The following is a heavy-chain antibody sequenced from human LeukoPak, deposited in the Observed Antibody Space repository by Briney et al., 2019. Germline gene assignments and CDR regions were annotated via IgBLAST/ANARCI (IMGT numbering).Heavy chain of an antibody. D-gene: IGHD1-26*01. CDR1: GFTFSSYA. Sequence: PGGSLRLSCAASGFTFSSYAISWVRQAPGKGLEWVSAISGSGGSTYYADSVKGRFTISRDNSKNTLYLQMNSLRAEDTAVYYCARDSRVGATPYFDYWGQGTLVTVSS. J-gene: IGHJ4*02. CDR3: ARDSRVGATPYFDY. V-gene: IGHV3-23*01. CDR2: ISGSGGST.